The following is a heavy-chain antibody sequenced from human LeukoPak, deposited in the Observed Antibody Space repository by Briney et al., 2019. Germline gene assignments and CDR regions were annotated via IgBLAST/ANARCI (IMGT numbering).Heavy chain of an antibody. CDR1: GGSIDSSSYY. J-gene: IGHJ2*01. CDR2: IYYSGST. D-gene: IGHD1-26*01. Sequence: SETLSLTCAVSGGSIDSSSYYWGWIRQPPGKGLEWIGSIYYSGSTYYNPSLKSRVTISVDTSKNQFSLKLSSVTAADTAVYYCARESIDLGYFDLWGRGTLVTVSS. V-gene: IGHV4-39*07. CDR3: ARESIDLGYFDL.